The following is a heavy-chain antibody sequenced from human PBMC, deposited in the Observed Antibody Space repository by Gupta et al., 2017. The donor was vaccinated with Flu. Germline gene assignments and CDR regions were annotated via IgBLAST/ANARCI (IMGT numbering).Heavy chain of an antibody. CDR3: ARRCNADLADAY. D-gene: IGHD4-17*01. V-gene: IGHV3-11*01. CDR2: ISNNGADR. Sequence: IRQAPGKGLQWCSYISNNGADRNDAESVKGRFTISRDNTKISLYLEINSLRPEDTAVYYCARRCNADLADAYWGQGTLVTVSS. J-gene: IGHJ4*02.